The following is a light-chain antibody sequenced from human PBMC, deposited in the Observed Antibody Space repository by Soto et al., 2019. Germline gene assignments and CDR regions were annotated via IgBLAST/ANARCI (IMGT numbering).Light chain of an antibody. CDR3: QQYYGLPPLT. CDR2: HAS. J-gene: IGKJ5*01. CDR1: HNITNN. V-gene: IGKV1-33*01. Sequence: DIQMTQSPSSLSASIVDRFTITFHASHNITNNLSWYQQKPGKAPNLLIYHASKLAKGVTSRFSGSGSGTDFSFIITSLQREDLATYYCQQYYGLPPLTFGQGTRLEIK.